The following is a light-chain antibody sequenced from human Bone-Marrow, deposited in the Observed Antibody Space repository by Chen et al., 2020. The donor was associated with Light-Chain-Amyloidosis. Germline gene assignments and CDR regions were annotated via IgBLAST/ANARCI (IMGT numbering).Light chain of an antibody. CDR3: QVWDRSSDRPV. J-gene: IGLJ3*02. CDR1: NIGSTS. CDR2: DDS. Sequence: SYVLTQPSSVSVAPGQTATIACGGNNIGSTSVHWYQQTPGQAPLLVVYDDSDRPSGIPERLSDSISENTATLATSRVGAGDEADYYGQVWDRSSDRPVVGGGTKLTLL. V-gene: IGLV3-21*02.